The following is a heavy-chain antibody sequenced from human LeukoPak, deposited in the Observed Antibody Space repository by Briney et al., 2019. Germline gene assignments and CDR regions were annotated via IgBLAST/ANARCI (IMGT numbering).Heavy chain of an antibody. Sequence: PGGSLRLSCAASGFTFSDYYMSWIRQAPGKGLEWVSYISSSGSTIYYADSVKGRFTISRDNAKNSLYLQMNSLRAEDTAVYYCARHIEVVPAAMSPWGQGTLVTVSS. J-gene: IGHJ5*02. V-gene: IGHV3-11*04. CDR2: ISSSGSTI. CDR3: ARHIEVVPAAMSP. D-gene: IGHD2-2*01. CDR1: GFTFSDYY.